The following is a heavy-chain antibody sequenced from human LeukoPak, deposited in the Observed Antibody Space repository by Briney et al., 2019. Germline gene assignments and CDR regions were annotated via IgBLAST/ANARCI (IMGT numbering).Heavy chain of an antibody. V-gene: IGHV3-30*18. D-gene: IGHD1-26*01. Sequence: GGSLRLSCAASGFTFSSYGMHWVRQAPGKGLEWVAVISYDGSNKYYADSVKGRFTISRDNSKNTLYLQMNSLRAEDTAVYYCAKALVVWVGATRSAFDIWGQGTMVTVSS. CDR3: AKALVVWVGATRSAFDI. J-gene: IGHJ3*02. CDR2: ISYDGSNK. CDR1: GFTFSSYG.